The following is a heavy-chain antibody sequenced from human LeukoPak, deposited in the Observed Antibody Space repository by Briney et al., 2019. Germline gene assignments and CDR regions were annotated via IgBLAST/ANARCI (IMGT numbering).Heavy chain of an antibody. CDR1: GFTVSSNY. D-gene: IGHD5-18*01. CDR3: ARAGYSYGYSDY. J-gene: IGHJ4*02. Sequence: GGSLRLSCAASGFTVSSNYMSWVRQAPGKGLEWVSVIYSGGSTYYADSVKGRFTISRDNSKNTLYLQMNNLRAEDTAVYYCARAGYSYGYSDYWGQRTLVTVSS. CDR2: IYSGGST. V-gene: IGHV3-53*01.